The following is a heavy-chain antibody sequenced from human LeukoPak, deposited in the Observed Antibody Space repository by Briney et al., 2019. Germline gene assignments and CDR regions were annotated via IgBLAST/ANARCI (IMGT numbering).Heavy chain of an antibody. V-gene: IGHV3-7*01. CDR1: GFTFSSYW. CDR2: IKQDGSEK. J-gene: IGHJ6*02. D-gene: IGHD2-21*01. CDR3: ARYCGGDCYGMDV. Sequence: GGSLRLSCTASGFTFSSYWTSWVRQAPGKGLEWVANIKQDGSEKDYVDSVKGRFTISRDNAKNSLYLQMNSLRAEDTALYYCARYCGGDCYGMDVWGQGTTVTVSS.